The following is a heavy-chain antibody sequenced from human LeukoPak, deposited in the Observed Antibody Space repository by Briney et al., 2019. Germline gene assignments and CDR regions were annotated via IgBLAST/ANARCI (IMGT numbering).Heavy chain of an antibody. D-gene: IGHD4-17*01. Sequence: PGGSLRLSCAASGFTFSSYSMNWVRQAPGKGLEWVSYISSGSNPIYYADSVKGRFTTSRDNAKNSLYLQTNSLSAEDTAVYYCARGGDYEFLGYWGQGTLVTVSS. CDR3: ARGGDYEFLGY. J-gene: IGHJ4*02. CDR1: GFTFSSYS. CDR2: ISSGSNPI. V-gene: IGHV3-48*04.